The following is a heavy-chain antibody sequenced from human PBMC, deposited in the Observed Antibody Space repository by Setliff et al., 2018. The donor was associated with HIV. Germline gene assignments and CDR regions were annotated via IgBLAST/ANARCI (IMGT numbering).Heavy chain of an antibody. Sequence: GGSLRLSCVASGFTFASYAMNWLRQAPGKGLEWVSVISASGDRTYYADSVKGRFTISRDNAKNSLYLQLNSLRAEDTAVYYCARDPAGTESGGDDYWGQGTLVTVSS. CDR2: ISASGDRT. CDR1: GFTFASYA. D-gene: IGHD3-16*01. CDR3: ARDPAGTESGGDDY. J-gene: IGHJ4*02. V-gene: IGHV3-23*01.